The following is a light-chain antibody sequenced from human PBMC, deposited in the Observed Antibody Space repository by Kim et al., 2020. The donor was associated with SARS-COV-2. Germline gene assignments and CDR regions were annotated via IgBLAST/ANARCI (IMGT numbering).Light chain of an antibody. CDR1: NNDVGSHDL. J-gene: IGLJ3*02. Sequence: QSALTQPASVSGSPGQSITMSCSGTNNDVGSHDLVSWYQHHPGTAPKLVIYGDNQRPSGVSSRFSGSKSGNTASLTISGLQPEDEADYYCCSYANGGTWVFGGGTKVTVL. V-gene: IGLV2-23*01. CDR2: GDN. CDR3: CSYANGGTWV.